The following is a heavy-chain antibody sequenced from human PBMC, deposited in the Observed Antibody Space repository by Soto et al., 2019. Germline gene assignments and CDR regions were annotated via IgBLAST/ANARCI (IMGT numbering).Heavy chain of an antibody. V-gene: IGHV5-51*01. CDR1: GYSFTSYS. J-gene: IGHJ6*02. D-gene: IGHD3-22*01. CDR2: IYPGDSDT. CDR3: ASRSSPMIVASYGMDV. Sequence: GESLKISCKGSGYSFTSYSIGRVRQMPGKGLEWMGIIYPGDSDTRYSPSFQGQVTISADKSISTAYLQWSSLKASDTAMYYCASRSSPMIVASYGMDVWGQGTTVTVSS.